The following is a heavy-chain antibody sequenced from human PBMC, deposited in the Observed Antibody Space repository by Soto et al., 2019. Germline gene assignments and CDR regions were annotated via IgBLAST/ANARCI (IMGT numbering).Heavy chain of an antibody. V-gene: IGHV3-30*18. CDR3: AKGGLDTDMVPGQHYYYGMDV. D-gene: IGHD5-18*01. Sequence: QVQLVESGGGVVQPGRSLRLSCAASGFTFSSYGMHWVRQAPGKGLEWVAVISYDGSNKYYADSVKGRFTISRDNSKNTLYLQMNSLRAEDTAVYYCAKGGLDTDMVPGQHYYYGMDVW. CDR2: ISYDGSNK. J-gene: IGHJ6*01. CDR1: GFTFSSYG.